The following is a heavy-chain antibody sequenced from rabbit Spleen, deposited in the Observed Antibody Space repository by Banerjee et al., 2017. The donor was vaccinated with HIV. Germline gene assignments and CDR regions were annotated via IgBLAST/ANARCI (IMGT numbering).Heavy chain of an antibody. J-gene: IGHJ4*01. CDR2: IYGGSSGST. Sequence: QEQLEESGGDLVKPEGSLTLTCTASGFSFSSSYYMCWVRQAPGKGLECIACIYGGSSGSTYYASWAKGRFIISKTSSTTVTLQMTSLTAADTATYFCARGSATMTMVITGFYLNLWGQGTLVTVS. CDR1: GFSFSSSYY. V-gene: IGHV1S45*01. CDR3: ARGSATMTMVITGFYLNL. D-gene: IGHD2-1*01.